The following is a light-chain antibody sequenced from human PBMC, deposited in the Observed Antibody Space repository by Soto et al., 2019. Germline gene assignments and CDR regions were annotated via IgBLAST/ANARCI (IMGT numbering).Light chain of an antibody. V-gene: IGKV3-15*01. CDR1: QTVTTN. Sequence: VMTQSPATLSVSPGERVTLSCGASQTVTTNLAWYQQRPGQTPGLLIYDASTRATGVPARFSGSGSGTEFILTISSLQSEDFAVYYCQQYNNWPQVTFGQGTRLEI. CDR3: QQYNNWPQVT. CDR2: DAS. J-gene: IGKJ5*01.